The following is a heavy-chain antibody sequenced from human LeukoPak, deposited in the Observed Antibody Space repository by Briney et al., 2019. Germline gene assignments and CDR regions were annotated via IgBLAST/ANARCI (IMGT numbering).Heavy chain of an antibody. CDR2: INAGNGNT. CDR3: ARVRVRKLRPTMIVSHYYYGMDV. CDR1: GYTFTSYA. J-gene: IGHJ6*02. Sequence: GASVKVSCKASGYTFTSYAMHWVRQAPGQRLEWMGWINAGNGNTKYSQKFQGRVTMTTDTSTSTAYMELRSLRSDDTAVYYCARVRVRKLRPTMIVSHYYYGMDVWGQGTTVTVSS. V-gene: IGHV1-3*01. D-gene: IGHD3-22*01.